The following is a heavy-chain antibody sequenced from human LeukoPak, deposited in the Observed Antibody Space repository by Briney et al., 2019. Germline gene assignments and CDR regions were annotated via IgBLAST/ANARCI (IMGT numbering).Heavy chain of an antibody. Sequence: ASVKVSCKASGYTFTSYAISWVRQAPGQGREWMGGITPNNGNINYAQKFQGRFTMTTDTSTTTAYMELRSLRSDDTAVYYCARGGKYYYDSSGSFYYYYMDVWGKGTTVTISS. J-gene: IGHJ6*03. CDR1: GYTFTSYA. CDR2: ITPNNGNI. CDR3: ARGGKYYYDSSGSFYYYYMDV. D-gene: IGHD3-22*01. V-gene: IGHV1-18*01.